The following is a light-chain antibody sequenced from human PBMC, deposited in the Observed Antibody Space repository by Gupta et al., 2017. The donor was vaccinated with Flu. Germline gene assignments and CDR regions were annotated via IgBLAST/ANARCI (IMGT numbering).Light chain of an antibody. CDR2: SSN. J-gene: IGLJ1*01. V-gene: IGLV1-47*02. CDR1: LSDIGSKD. CDR3: AAWDDSLTGPYV. Sequence: QSFLTQPPSVSGTPGQRVTISCSGSLSDIGSKDVEWYQQLPGMAPGLLIFSSNQRPSGVSARFSASKSGTAASLAISGLRSDDEGDYFCAAWDDSLTGPYVFGTGTRVSVL.